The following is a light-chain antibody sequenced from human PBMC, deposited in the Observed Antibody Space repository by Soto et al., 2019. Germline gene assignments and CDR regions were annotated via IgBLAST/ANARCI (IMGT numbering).Light chain of an antibody. CDR2: DVN. Sequence: QSALTQPASVSGSPGQSITISCTGTSRDVGGYNYVSWYQQHPGKAPKLMIYDVNNRPSGVSNRFSGSKSGNTASLTISGLQAEDEADYYCSSSTSSSTLVFGGGTKLTVL. V-gene: IGLV2-14*01. CDR3: SSSTSSSTLV. J-gene: IGLJ2*01. CDR1: SRDVGGYNY.